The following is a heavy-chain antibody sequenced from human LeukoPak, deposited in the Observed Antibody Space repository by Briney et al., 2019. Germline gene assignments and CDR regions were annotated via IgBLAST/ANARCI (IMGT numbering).Heavy chain of an antibody. CDR1: GFTFSSYA. V-gene: IGHV3-23*01. Sequence: GGSLRLSCAASGFTFSSYAMSWVRQAPGKGLEWVSAISGSGGSTYYADSVKGRFTISRDNSKNTLYLQMNSLRAEDTAVYYCARRPGGSWGLYYYYGMDVWGQGTTVTVSS. CDR2: ISGSGGST. CDR3: ARRPGGSWGLYYYYGMDV. D-gene: IGHD2-15*01. J-gene: IGHJ6*02.